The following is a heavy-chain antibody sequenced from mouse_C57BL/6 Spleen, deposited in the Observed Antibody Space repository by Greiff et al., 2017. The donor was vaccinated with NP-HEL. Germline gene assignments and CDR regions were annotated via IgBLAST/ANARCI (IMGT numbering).Heavy chain of an antibody. J-gene: IGHJ2*01. D-gene: IGHD2-3*01. Sequence: VQMQQSGAELVRPGASVKLSCTASGFNIKDYYMHWVKQRPEQGLEWIGRIDPEDGDTEYAPKFQGKATMTADTTSNTAYLQLSSLTSEDTAVYYCTTNDGYYLFDYWGQGTTLTVSS. CDR1: GFNIKDYY. V-gene: IGHV14-1*01. CDR3: TTNDGYYLFDY. CDR2: IDPEDGDT.